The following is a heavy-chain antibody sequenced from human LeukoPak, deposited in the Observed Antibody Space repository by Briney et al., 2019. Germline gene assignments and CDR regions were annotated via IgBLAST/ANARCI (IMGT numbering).Heavy chain of an antibody. J-gene: IGHJ4*02. V-gene: IGHV3-74*01. CDR3: ARENILTGYPFDY. D-gene: IGHD3-9*01. CDR2: INSDGSTT. Sequence: QAGGSLRLSCAASGFTFSSYAMSWVRQAPGKGLVWVSRINSDGSTTNYADSVKGRFTVSRDNAKSTLYLQMNSLRAEDMAVYYCARENILTGYPFDYWGQGTLVTVSS. CDR1: GFTFSSYA.